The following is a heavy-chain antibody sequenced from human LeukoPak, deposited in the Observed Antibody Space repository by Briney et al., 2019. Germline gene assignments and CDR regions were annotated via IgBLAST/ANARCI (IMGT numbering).Heavy chain of an antibody. CDR1: NGSTTVYY. CDR2: IYYGGFT. Sequence: PSETLSLTCTVSNGSTTVYYWSWIRQAPGKGLECIGFIYYGGFTNYNPSLKSRVTISIDNVNNQFSLQLISVTAADTAVYFCARHFPPHHSASYWFDTWSRGTLVTVSS. CDR3: ARHFPPHHSASYWFDT. J-gene: IGHJ5*02. V-gene: IGHV4-59*08. D-gene: IGHD3-10*01.